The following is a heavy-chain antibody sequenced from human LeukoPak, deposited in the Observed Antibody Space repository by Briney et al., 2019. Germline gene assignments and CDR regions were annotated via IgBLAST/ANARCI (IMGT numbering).Heavy chain of an antibody. CDR2: IKQDGSEK. CDR1: GFTFSSYW. V-gene: IGHV3-7*01. Sequence: GGSLRLSCAASGFTFSSYWMSWVRQAPGKGLEWVANIKQDGSEKQYVGSLKGRVTISRDNAKNSPYLEMNSLRAEDTAVYYCARASSGWFHDWGQGTLVTVSS. J-gene: IGHJ4*02. CDR3: ARASSGWFHD. D-gene: IGHD6-19*01.